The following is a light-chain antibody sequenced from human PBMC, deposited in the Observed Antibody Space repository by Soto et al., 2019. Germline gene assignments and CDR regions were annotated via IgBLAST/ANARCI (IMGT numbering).Light chain of an antibody. CDR1: QSVLYSSNNMNY. CDR3: QQYYSTPIT. CDR2: WAS. V-gene: IGKV4-1*01. J-gene: IGKJ5*01. Sequence: DIVLTQSPDSLAVSLGERATINCKSSQSVLYSSNNMNYLAWYQQKPGQPPQLLIYWASTRESGVPDRFSGSGSGAEFTLTISSLQAEDVAVYYCQQYYSTPITFGQRTRLEIK.